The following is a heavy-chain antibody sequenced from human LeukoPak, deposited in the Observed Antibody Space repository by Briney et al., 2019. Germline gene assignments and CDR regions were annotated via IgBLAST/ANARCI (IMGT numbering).Heavy chain of an antibody. CDR1: GGSFSGYY. Sequence: SETLSLTCAVYGGSFSGYYWSWIRQPSGKGLEWIGEINHSGSTNYNPSLKSRVTISVDTSKNQFSLKLSSVTAADTAVYYCARRYYYYGMDVWGQGTTVTVSS. J-gene: IGHJ6*02. V-gene: IGHV4-34*01. CDR2: INHSGST. CDR3: ARRYYYYGMDV.